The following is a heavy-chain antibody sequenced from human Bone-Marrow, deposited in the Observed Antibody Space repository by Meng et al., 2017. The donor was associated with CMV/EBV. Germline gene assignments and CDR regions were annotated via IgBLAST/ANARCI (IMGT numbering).Heavy chain of an antibody. CDR2: ISSTSYT. CDR3: ARDLRIQLWFGYYYGMDV. J-gene: IGHJ6*02. CDR1: GFTFRSYY. Sequence: GGSLRLSCAASGFTFRSYYLNWVRQPPGKGLEWVSFISSTSYTYYADSVKGRFTISRDNNKNSLYLHMNSLRAEDTAVYYCARDLRIQLWFGYYYGMDVWGQGTTVTVSS. D-gene: IGHD5-18*01. V-gene: IGHV3-21*01.